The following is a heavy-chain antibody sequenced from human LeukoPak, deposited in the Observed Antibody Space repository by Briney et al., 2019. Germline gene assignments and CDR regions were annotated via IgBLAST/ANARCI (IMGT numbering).Heavy chain of an antibody. CDR1: GFTFSSYA. V-gene: IGHV3-30*02. D-gene: IGHD4-11*01. CDR3: AIIDTVNGLVTTPAPFDY. CDR2: IRSDGTNK. Sequence: PGGSLRLSCAASGFTFSSYAMSWVRQAPGKGLEWVSFIRSDGTNKYADSVKGRFTISRDNSKNTLHLQLNSLTVEDTALYYCAIIDTVNGLVTTPAPFDYWGQGTLVTVSS. J-gene: IGHJ4*01.